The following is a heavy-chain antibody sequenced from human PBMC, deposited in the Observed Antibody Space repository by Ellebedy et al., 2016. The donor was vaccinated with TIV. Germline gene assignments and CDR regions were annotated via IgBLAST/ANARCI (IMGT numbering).Heavy chain of an antibody. J-gene: IGHJ4*02. D-gene: IGHD5-18*01. CDR3: ARVPGEVSYGYQDY. V-gene: IGHV4-31*03. Sequence: MPSETLSLTCTVSGGSISSGGSYWSWIRQHPGKGLEWIGYIYYSGSTYYNPSLKSRVTISVDTSKNQFSLKLSSVTAADTAVYYCARVPGEVSYGYQDYWGQGTLVTVSS. CDR1: GGSISSGGSY. CDR2: IYYSGST.